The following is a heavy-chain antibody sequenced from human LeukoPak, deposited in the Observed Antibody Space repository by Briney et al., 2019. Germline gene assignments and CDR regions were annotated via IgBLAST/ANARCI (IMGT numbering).Heavy chain of an antibody. CDR3: AKGSSGYFAGL. V-gene: IGHV3-23*01. J-gene: IGHJ4*02. Sequence: GGSLSLTCTASGVIFNNYGLIWVRQSPGKGLEWVSAISNAGGGTQYADFVAGRFTISRDNSKNTLFLQMSSLRAEDTSLYYCAKGSSGYFAGLWGQGTLVTVSS. CDR1: GVIFNNYG. D-gene: IGHD3-22*01. CDR2: ISNAGGGT.